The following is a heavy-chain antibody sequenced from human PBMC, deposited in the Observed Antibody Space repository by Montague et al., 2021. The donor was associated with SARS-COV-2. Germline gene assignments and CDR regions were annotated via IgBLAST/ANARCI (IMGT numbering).Heavy chain of an antibody. J-gene: IGHJ3*02. Sequence: SETLSLTCSVSGDSINNYHWTWIRQPPGKGLEWIGYTYFNGNTNYNPSLKSRLTMSVDTTKNQFSLKLTSVTAADTAVYYCARDAYSYGSGNSFDIWGQGTIVTVSS. CDR1: GDSINNYH. V-gene: IGHV4-59*01. D-gene: IGHD3-10*01. CDR3: ARDAYSYGSGNSFDI. CDR2: TYFNGNT.